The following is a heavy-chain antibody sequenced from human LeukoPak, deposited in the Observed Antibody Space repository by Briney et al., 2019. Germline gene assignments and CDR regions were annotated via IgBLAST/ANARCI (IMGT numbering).Heavy chain of an antibody. CDR2: INHSGST. CDR3: ARALGSRYCSGGSCYPTN. J-gene: IGHJ4*02. CDR1: GGSFSGYY. V-gene: IGHV4-34*01. D-gene: IGHD2-15*01. Sequence: MASETLSLTCAVYGGSFSGYYWSWIRQPPGKGLEWIGEINHSGSTNYSPSLKGRVTISVDTSKNQFSLKLSSVTAADTAVYYCARALGSRYCSGGSCYPTNWGQGTLVTVSS.